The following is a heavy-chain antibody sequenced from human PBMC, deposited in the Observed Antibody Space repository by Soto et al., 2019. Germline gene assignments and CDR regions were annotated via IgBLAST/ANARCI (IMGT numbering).Heavy chain of an antibody. CDR2: IYSSGST. V-gene: IGHV4-59*01. CDR1: GDSITSYN. Sequence: SETLSLTCTVSGDSITSYNWNWLRQPPGKALEWIGYIYSSGSTNYNPSLKSRVTISVDTSKNQFSLKLSSVTAADTAVYYCARELFGRSVWFDPWGQGTLVTVSS. J-gene: IGHJ5*02. CDR3: ARELFGRSVWFDP. D-gene: IGHD3-10*01.